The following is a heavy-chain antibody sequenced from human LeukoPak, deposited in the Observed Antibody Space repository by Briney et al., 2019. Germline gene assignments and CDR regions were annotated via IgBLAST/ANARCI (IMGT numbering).Heavy chain of an antibody. Sequence: GGSLRLSCAASGFTFGSFDMHWVRQPTGQGLEWVSTMGTASDTYYPGSVEGRFTLSRDNAKNSLYLQMNSLTAGDTAVYYCARGPPRGKYYYMDVWGKGTTVTVSS. J-gene: IGHJ6*03. CDR1: GFTFGSFD. CDR2: MGTASDT. V-gene: IGHV3-13*01. CDR3: ARGPPRGKYYYMDV. D-gene: IGHD1-1*01.